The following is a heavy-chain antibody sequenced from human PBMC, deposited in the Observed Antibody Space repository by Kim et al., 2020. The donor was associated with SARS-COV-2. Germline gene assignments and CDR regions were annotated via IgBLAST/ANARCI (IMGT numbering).Heavy chain of an antibody. CDR3: ARHGGESMIRGILGAFDI. D-gene: IGHD3-10*01. CDR2: LSYSGDT. V-gene: IGHV4-59*08. J-gene: IGHJ3*02. Sequence: SETLSLTCTVSDGSISSYSWSIIRQPPGKGLEWIGYLSYSGDTHYDPSLKSRVTISVDTSKNQFSLKLKSVSAADTAVYYCARHGGESMIRGILGAFDIWGRGTMVTVSS. CDR1: DGSISSYS.